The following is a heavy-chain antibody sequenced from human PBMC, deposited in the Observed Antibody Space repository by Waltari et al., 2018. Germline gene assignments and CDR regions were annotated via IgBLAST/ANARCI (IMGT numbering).Heavy chain of an antibody. Sequence: EVQLVESGGGLVKPGGSLRLSCAASGFTFSSYRMTWFRQAPGKGLEWVSSISSSSSYIYYADSVKGRFTISRDNAKNSLYLQMNSLRAEDTAVYYCARDREDMPYYYYMDVWGKGTTVTVSS. CDR2: ISSSSSYI. CDR3: ARDREDMPYYYYMDV. CDR1: GFTFSSYR. D-gene: IGHD3-10*01. J-gene: IGHJ6*03. V-gene: IGHV3-21*01.